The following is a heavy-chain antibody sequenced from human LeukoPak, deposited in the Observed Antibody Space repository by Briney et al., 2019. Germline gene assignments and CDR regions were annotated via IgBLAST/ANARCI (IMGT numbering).Heavy chain of an antibody. CDR1: GGSFSGYY. D-gene: IGHD6-13*01. Sequence: PSETLSLTCAVYGGSFSGYYWSWLRQPPGKGLEWIGEINHSGSTNYNPSLTSRATISVDTSKNQFSLKLSSVTAADTAVYYCASVPSSSPIDYWGQGTLVTVSS. J-gene: IGHJ4*02. CDR2: INHSGST. V-gene: IGHV4-34*01. CDR3: ASVPSSSPIDY.